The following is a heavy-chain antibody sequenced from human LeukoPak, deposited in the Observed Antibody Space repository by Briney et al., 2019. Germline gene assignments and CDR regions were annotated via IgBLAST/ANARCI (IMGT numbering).Heavy chain of an antibody. CDR1: GFTVSSNY. Sequence: GGSLRLSXAVSGFTVSSNYMSWVRQSPGKGLEWVSVIYSGDRTNYADPVKGRFTISRDNSKNTLYLQMYSLRVEDTAVYYCASGSTSSGYRLAYWGQGTLVTVSS. CDR2: IYSGDRT. J-gene: IGHJ4*02. D-gene: IGHD3-22*01. CDR3: ASGSTSSGYRLAY. V-gene: IGHV3-53*01.